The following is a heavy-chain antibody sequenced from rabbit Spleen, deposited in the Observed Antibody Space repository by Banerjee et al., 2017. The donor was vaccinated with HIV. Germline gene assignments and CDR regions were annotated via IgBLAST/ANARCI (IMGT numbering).Heavy chain of an antibody. V-gene: IGHV1S45*01. J-gene: IGHJ4*01. CDR1: GFSFSSGYW. D-gene: IGHD1-1*01. CDR2: INTVTGKS. CDR3: ARDLTSVIGWNFNL. Sequence: QEQLVESGGGLVKPEGSLTLTCTASGFSFSSGYWISWVRQAPGKRPEWIACINTVTGKSVYATWAKGRFTISRTSSTTVTLQMTSLTAADTATYFCARDLTSVIGWNFNLWGPGTLVTVS.